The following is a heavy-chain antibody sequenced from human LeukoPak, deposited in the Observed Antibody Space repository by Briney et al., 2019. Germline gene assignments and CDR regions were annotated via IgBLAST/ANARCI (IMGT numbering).Heavy chain of an antibody. V-gene: IGHV3-30*18. Sequence: GGSLSLSCAASGFTFSSYGMHWVRQAPGKGLEWVAVISYDGSNRYYADSVKGRFTISRDNSKNMLYLQMNSLRAEDTAVYYCAKPTGRRWFGPYYFDYWGQGTLVTVSS. CDR3: AKPTGRRWFGPYYFDY. CDR1: GFTFSSYG. CDR2: ISYDGSNR. D-gene: IGHD3-10*01. J-gene: IGHJ4*02.